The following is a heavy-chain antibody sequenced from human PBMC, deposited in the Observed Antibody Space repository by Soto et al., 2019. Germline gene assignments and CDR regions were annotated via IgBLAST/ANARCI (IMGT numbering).Heavy chain of an antibody. V-gene: IGHV1-69*12. CDR2: SMPIFRTP. D-gene: IGHD2-2*01. Sequence: QVQLDQSGAEVKKPGSSVKLSCKASGGTFSNSAISWVRQAPGQGLEWMGGSMPIFRTPDYAKKFQATVTITADESTSTAYMELRGLKPDDTAVYYCARDKDRLQLGGNYYYILDVWGQGTTVTVSS. J-gene: IGHJ6*02. CDR1: GGTFSNSA. CDR3: ARDKDRLQLGGNYYYILDV.